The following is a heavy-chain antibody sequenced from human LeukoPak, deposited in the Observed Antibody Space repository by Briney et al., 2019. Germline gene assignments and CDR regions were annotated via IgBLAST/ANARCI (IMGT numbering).Heavy chain of an antibody. J-gene: IGHJ3*02. CDR2: IRSSGNTI. D-gene: IGHD1-26*01. CDR1: GFTFSDYS. V-gene: IGHV3-11*04. Sequence: GGSLRLSCAASGFTFSDYSMSWIRQAPGKGLEWVSYIRSSGNTIYYADSVKGRFTISRDNAKNSLYLQMNSLRAEDTAVYYCAKDDKGELLWGDAFDIWGQGTMVTVSS. CDR3: AKDDKGELLWGDAFDI.